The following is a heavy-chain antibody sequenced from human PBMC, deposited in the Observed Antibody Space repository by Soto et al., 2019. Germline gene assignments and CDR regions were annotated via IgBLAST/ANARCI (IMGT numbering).Heavy chain of an antibody. CDR3: ARYGEDGQTQLRLTWSAP. Sequence: SGWVSKMQGKGLEYMGIIYPGDSDTRYSPSFQGQVTISADKSISTAYLQWNSLEASDTAMSYCARYGEDGQTQLRLTWSAPWGQGTLVTVS. CDR2: IYPGDSDT. D-gene: IGHD2-21*01. V-gene: IGHV5-51*01. J-gene: IGHJ5*02.